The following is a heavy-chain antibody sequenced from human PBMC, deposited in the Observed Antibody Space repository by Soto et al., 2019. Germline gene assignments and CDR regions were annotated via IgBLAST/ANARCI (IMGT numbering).Heavy chain of an antibody. CDR1: GGTFSSSA. CDR2: IIPLFRTP. D-gene: IGHD4-4*01. Sequence: QVQLVQSGAEMKEPGSSVKVSCKTSGGTFSSSAISWLRQAPGQGLEWMGGIIPLFRTPDYAQKFQGRVTIAADESTSTAYMELNSLRSEETAVYYCARDNDRLQLGGNYCYILDVWGQGTTITVSS. CDR3: ARDNDRLQLGGNYCYILDV. J-gene: IGHJ6*02. V-gene: IGHV1-69*12.